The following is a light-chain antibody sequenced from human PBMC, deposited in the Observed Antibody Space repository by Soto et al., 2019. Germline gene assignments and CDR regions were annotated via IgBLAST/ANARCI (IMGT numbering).Light chain of an antibody. CDR1: QSVRSN. CDR3: QQYNDWPLT. CDR2: GAF. J-gene: IGKJ1*01. Sequence: VMTPSPVTLSVSPGERATLSCRASQSVRSNLACYQQKPGQAPSLLIYGAFTRATGIPTRFSGTGSGTEFTLTISSLQSEDFALYYCQQYNDWPLTFGQGTKV. V-gene: IGKV3-15*01.